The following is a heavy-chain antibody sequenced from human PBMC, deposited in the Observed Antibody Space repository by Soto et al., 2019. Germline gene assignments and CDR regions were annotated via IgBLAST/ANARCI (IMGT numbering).Heavy chain of an antibody. V-gene: IGHV3-73*01. J-gene: IGHJ6*02. CDR3: TGNYDFWSGADYYYYGMDV. Sequence: PGGSLRLSCAASGFTFSGSAMHWFRQASGKGLEWVGRIRSKANSYATAYAASVKGRFTISRDDSKNTAYLQMNSLKTEDTAVYYCTGNYDFWSGADYYYYGMDVWGQGTTVTVSS. CDR2: IRSKANSYAT. D-gene: IGHD3-3*01. CDR1: GFTFSGSA.